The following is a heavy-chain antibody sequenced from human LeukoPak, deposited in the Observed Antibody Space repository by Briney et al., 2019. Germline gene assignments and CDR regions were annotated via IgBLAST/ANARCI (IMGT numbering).Heavy chain of an antibody. Sequence: GGSLRLSCAVSGFIVSSNHMNWVRQAPGKGLEWVSVIYSGGYSGGGPFYADSVKGRVTTSSDSSKNTLFLQMNSLRAEDTAVYYCARDVYGDGYNSLDYWGLGILVTVSS. CDR1: GFIVSSNH. V-gene: IGHV3-66*01. CDR3: ARDVYGDGYNSLDY. J-gene: IGHJ4*02. CDR2: IYSGGYSGGGP. D-gene: IGHD5-24*01.